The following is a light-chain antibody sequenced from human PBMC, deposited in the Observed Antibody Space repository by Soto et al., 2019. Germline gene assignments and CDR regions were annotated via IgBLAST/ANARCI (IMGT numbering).Light chain of an antibody. J-gene: IGKJ1*01. CDR2: KAS. CDR1: QTISSW. Sequence: DIQITHSPCTRSGSVVDRVTITCLASQTISSWLAWYQQKPGKAPKLLIYKASTLKSGVPSRFSGSGSGTEFTLTISSLQPDDFATYYCQNYNSYSEAFGQGTKVDIK. CDR3: QNYNSYSEA. V-gene: IGKV1-5*03.